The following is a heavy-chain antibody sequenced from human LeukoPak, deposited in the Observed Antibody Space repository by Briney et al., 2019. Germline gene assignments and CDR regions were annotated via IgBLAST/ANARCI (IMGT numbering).Heavy chain of an antibody. D-gene: IGHD3-16*02. CDR3: ARHRWLWVWGSYRYSDY. CDR1: GGSFSGYY. V-gene: IGHV4-34*01. J-gene: IGHJ4*02. Sequence: SETLSLTCAVYGGSFSGYYWSWIRQPPGKGLEWIGEINHSGSTNYNPSLKSRVTISVDTSKNQFSLKLSSVTAADTAVYYCARHRWLWVWGSYRYSDYWGQGTLVTVSS. CDR2: INHSGST.